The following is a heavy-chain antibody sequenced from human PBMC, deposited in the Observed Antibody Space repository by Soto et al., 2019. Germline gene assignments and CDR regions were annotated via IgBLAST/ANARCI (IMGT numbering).Heavy chain of an antibody. CDR3: ARDPYFINYDLAPTEIYQH. V-gene: IGHV1-18*01. Sequence: GASVKVSCKASGYTFTSYGISWVRQAPGQGLEWMGWISAYNGNTNYAQKLQGRVTMTTDTSTSTAYMELRSLRSDDTAVYYCARDPYFINYDLAPTEIYQHWVQGALVTFAS. CDR1: GYTFTSYG. J-gene: IGHJ1*01. CDR2: ISAYNGNT. D-gene: IGHD4-4*01.